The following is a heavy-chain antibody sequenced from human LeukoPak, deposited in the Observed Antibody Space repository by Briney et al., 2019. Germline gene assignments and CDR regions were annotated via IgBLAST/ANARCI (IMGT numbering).Heavy chain of an antibody. CDR1: GYTFSSYY. D-gene: IGHD3-10*01. Sequence: ASVKVSCKASGYTFSSYYISWVRQAPGQGLEWMGWTSAYNGNTNYAQKLQGRVTMTTDTSTNSAYMELRSLRSDDTAVYYCARGEGSGSYPSFFDYWGQGTLVTVSS. V-gene: IGHV1-18*04. J-gene: IGHJ4*02. CDR2: TSAYNGNT. CDR3: ARGEGSGSYPSFFDY.